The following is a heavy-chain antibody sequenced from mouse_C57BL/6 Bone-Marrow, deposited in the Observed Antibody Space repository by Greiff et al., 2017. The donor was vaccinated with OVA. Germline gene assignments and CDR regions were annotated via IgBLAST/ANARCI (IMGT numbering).Heavy chain of an antibody. CDR2: INPNNGGT. CDR3: ARRELSLTVLAYYCAMDY. J-gene: IGHJ4*01. CDR1: GYTFTDYY. V-gene: IGHV1-26*01. Sequence: VQLQQSGPELVKPGASVKISCKASGYTFTDYYMNWVKQSHGKSLEWIGGINPNNGGTSYNQKFKGKATLTVDKSSSTAYMELRSLTSEYFEFYYCARRELSLTVLAYYCAMDYWGQGTSLTVSS. D-gene: IGHD1-1*01.